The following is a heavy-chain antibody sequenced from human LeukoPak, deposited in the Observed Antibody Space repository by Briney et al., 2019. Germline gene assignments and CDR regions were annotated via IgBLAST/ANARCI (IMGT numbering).Heavy chain of an antibody. V-gene: IGHV1-46*03. J-gene: IGHJ6*03. CDR2: INPSGGST. CDR3: ARSCSSTSCYTGIATMDV. CDR1: GYTFTSYY. D-gene: IGHD2-2*02. Sequence: VSVKVSCKASGYTFTSYYMHWVRQAPGQGLKWMGIINPSGGSTSYAQKFQGRVTMTRDTSTSTVYMELSSLRSEDAAVYYCARSCSSTSCYTGIATMDVWGKGTTVTVSS.